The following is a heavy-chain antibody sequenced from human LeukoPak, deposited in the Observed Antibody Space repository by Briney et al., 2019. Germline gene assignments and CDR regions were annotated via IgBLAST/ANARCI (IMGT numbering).Heavy chain of an antibody. Sequence: SETLSLTCTVSGGSISSSSYYWGWLRQPPGKGLEWVGSIYYSGSNYYNPSLKSRVTISVDTSKHQFSLKLSSGTAADTAVYFCAPTRVTSSWYWFDTWGQGTLVTVSS. J-gene: IGHJ5*02. V-gene: IGHV4-39*01. CDR1: GGSISSSSYY. CDR2: IYYSGSN. CDR3: APTRVTSSWYWFDT. D-gene: IGHD6-13*01.